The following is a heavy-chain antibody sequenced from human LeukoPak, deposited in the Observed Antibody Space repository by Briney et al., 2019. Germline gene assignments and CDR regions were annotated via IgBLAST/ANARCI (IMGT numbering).Heavy chain of an antibody. CDR3: ARGPPYYYGSGSYEGGGNWFDP. V-gene: IGHV1-8*01. CDR2: MNPNSGNT. D-gene: IGHD3-10*01. Sequence: GASVKVSCKASGYTFTSYDINWVRQATGQGLEWMGWMNPNSGNTGYAQKFQGRVTMTRNTSISTAYMELSSLRSEDTAVYYCARGPPYYYGSGSYEGGGNWFDPWGQGTLVTVSS. J-gene: IGHJ5*02. CDR1: GYTFTSYD.